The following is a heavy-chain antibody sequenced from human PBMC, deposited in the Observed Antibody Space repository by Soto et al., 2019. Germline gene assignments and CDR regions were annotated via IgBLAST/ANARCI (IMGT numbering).Heavy chain of an antibody. D-gene: IGHD1-26*01. V-gene: IGHV3-73*01. J-gene: IGHJ4*02. CDR2: IRNKTNNYST. CDR1: GFTFRDAA. Sequence: GGSLRLSCAASGFTFRDAAMHWVRQASGKGLEWIGRIRNKTNNYSTTFIESVRGRFTTSRDDSKNTVYLQMNRLRIDDTAVYYCTARRDGKAVDPLDFWGLGSLVTVSA. CDR3: TARRDGKAVDPLDF.